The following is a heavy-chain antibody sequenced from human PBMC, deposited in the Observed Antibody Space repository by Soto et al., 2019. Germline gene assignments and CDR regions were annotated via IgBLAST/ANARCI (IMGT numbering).Heavy chain of an antibody. CDR3: ARDPAIYSGNFVYGLDV. J-gene: IGHJ6*02. V-gene: IGHV3-48*03. CDR2: IGTRGSTI. Sequence: EVQLVESGGGLVQAGGSLRLFCAASGFTFSNYEMNWVRPAPGKGLEWVSYIGTRGSTIYYADSVKGCFTISRDNAKNSRYLQMNSLRAEDTAVYYCARDPAIYSGNFVYGLDVWGQGTTVTVSS. CDR1: GFTFSNYE. D-gene: IGHD3-22*01.